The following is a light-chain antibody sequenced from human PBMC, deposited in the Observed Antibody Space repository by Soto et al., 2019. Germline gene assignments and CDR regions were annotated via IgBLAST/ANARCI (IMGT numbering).Light chain of an antibody. CDR1: SGSVSTSYY. Sequence: TVVTQEPSFSVSPGGTVTLTCGLSSGSVSTSYYPSWYQQTPGQAPRTLIYNTNTRSSGVPDRFSGSILENKAALTITGAQADDESDYYCLLYMGNGIAVFGGGTQLTV. V-gene: IGLV8-61*01. CDR3: LLYMGNGIAV. J-gene: IGLJ2*01. CDR2: NTN.